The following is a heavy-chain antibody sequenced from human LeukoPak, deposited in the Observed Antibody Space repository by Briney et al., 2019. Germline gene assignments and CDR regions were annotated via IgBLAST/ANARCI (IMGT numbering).Heavy chain of an antibody. J-gene: IGHJ4*02. Sequence: GGSLRLSRAPSGFMLRRFEMYWVRQAPGKGLEWIAYISSGATTMYYADSVKGRFTISRDDAKNSLFLQMNSLRAEDTADYYCALLEVSSDFDYWGQGALVTVSS. D-gene: IGHD5/OR15-5a*01. V-gene: IGHV3-48*03. CDR1: GFMLRRFE. CDR3: ALLEVSSDFDY. CDR2: ISSGATTM.